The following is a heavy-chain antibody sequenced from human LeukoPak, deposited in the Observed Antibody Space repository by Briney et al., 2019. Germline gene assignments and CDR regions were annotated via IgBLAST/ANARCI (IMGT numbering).Heavy chain of an antibody. Sequence: PGGSLRLSCAASGFTFSDYWVSWVRQAPGKGLEWVANIKQDGSDKYYVDSVKGRFTISRDNAKNSLYLQMNSLRAEDTAVYYCARGGYTYGVWGQGTLVTVSS. CDR3: ARGGYTYGV. CDR1: GFTFSDYW. J-gene: IGHJ4*02. CDR2: IKQDGSDK. V-gene: IGHV3-7*04. D-gene: IGHD5-18*01.